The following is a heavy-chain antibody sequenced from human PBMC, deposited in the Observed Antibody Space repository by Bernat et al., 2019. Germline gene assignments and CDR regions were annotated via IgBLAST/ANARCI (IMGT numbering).Heavy chain of an antibody. Sequence: QVQLVQSGAEVKKPGSSVKVSCKASGGTFSSYAISWVRQAPGQGLEWMGGIISIFGTANYAQKFQGRVSITADESTSTAYMELSSLRSEDTAVYYCARGRYVLRFLHYCCYYMDVWGKGTTVTVSS. J-gene: IGHJ6*03. CDR2: IISIFGTA. CDR1: GGTFSSYA. CDR3: ARGRYVLRFLHYCCYYMDV. D-gene: IGHD3-3*01. V-gene: IGHV1-69*01.